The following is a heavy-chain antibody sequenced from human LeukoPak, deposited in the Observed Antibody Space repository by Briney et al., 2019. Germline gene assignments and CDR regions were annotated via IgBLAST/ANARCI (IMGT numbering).Heavy chain of an antibody. D-gene: IGHD6-13*01. CDR2: INHSGST. V-gene: IGHV4-34*01. CDR1: GGSFSGYY. CDR3: ARTTEAHSWRTRYYDYYMDV. Sequence: SETLSLTCAVYGGSFSGYYWSWIRQPPGKGLEWIREINHSGSTNYNPSLKSRVTISVDTSKNQFSLKLSSVTAADTAVYYCARTTEAHSWRTRYYDYYMDVWGKGTTVTVSS. J-gene: IGHJ6*03.